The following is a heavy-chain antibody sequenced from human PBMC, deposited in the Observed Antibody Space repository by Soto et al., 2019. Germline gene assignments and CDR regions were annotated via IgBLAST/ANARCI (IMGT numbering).Heavy chain of an antibody. Sequence: XESLTISWEGSGYTFTSYWIALVRQMPGKGLEWMAIINPADSDTRYSPSFQGQVTISVDKSIRTAYLQWSSLKASDTAIYYCARPDSSGYYISWGQGTLVTVSS. D-gene: IGHD3-22*01. CDR3: ARPDSSGYYIS. V-gene: IGHV5-51*01. CDR1: GYTFTSYW. CDR2: INPADSDT. J-gene: IGHJ5*02.